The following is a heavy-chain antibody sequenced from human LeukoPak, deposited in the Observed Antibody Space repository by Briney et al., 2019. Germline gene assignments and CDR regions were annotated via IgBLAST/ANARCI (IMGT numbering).Heavy chain of an antibody. Sequence: SETLSLTCTVSGASISSGGYYWSWIRQHPGRGLEWIGYMYYSGSTYYNPSLKSRVTISVDTSKNQFSLKLSSVTAADTAVYYCSMTIGGGRTRWFDPWGQGTLVTVSS. V-gene: IGHV4-31*03. CDR2: MYYSGST. CDR3: SMTIGGGRTRWFDP. CDR1: GASISSGGYY. D-gene: IGHD3-22*01. J-gene: IGHJ5*02.